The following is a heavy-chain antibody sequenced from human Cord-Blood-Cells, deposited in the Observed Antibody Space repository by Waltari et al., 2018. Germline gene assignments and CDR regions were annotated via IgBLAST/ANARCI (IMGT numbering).Heavy chain of an antibody. Sequence: QLQQLGAGLFKPSETLSLTCAVYGRSFSGSYCSWIREPPGKGLEWIGEINHRGSTNYIPTLKGQGTISVDTAKNQFSLKLSAGTAADTAVYYCARGRDSSGYYCDYWGQGTLVTVSS. CDR1: GRSFSGSY. D-gene: IGHD3-22*01. CDR2: INHRGST. J-gene: IGHJ4*02. V-gene: IGHV4-34*01. CDR3: ARGRDSSGYYCDY.